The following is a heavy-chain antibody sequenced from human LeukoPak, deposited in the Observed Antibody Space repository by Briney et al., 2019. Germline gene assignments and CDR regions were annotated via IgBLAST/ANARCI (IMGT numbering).Heavy chain of an antibody. CDR3: PRVSVALADDY. Sequence: GGSLRLSCAASGFTFSHYWMHWVRQAPGKGLVWVSRIDSDGSSTYYADSVKGRFTISRDNAKNTLYLQMNSLRAEDTAVYYCPRVSVALADDYWGQGTLVTVSS. D-gene: IGHD6-19*01. CDR2: IDSDGSST. V-gene: IGHV3-74*01. CDR1: GFTFSHYW. J-gene: IGHJ4*02.